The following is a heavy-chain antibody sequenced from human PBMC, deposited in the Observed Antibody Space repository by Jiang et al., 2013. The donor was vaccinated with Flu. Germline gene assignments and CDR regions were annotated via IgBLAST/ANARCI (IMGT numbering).Heavy chain of an antibody. V-gene: IGHV3-21*01. Sequence: GGLVKPGGSLRLSCAASGFTFSSYSMNWVRQAPGKGLEWVSSISSSSSYIYYADSVKGRFTISRDNAKNSLYLQMNSLRAEDTAVYYCARRNGHMTTFYFDYWGQGTLVTVSS. CDR3: ARRNGHMTTFYFDY. J-gene: IGHJ4*02. CDR1: GFTFSSYS. CDR2: ISSSSSYI. D-gene: IGHD3-16*01.